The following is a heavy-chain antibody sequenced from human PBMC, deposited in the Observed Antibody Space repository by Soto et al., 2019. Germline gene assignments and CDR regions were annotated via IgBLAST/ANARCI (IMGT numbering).Heavy chain of an antibody. D-gene: IGHD4-17*01. CDR3: PKAGPNFSTVKFEGSYYYGMDV. V-gene: IGHV4-39*01. CDR1: GGSISSSSYY. J-gene: IGHJ6*02. Sequence: SETLSLTCTVSGGSISSSSYYWGWIRQPPGKGLEWIGSIYYSGSTYYNPSLKSRVTISVDTSKNQFSLKLSSVTAADTAVYYCPKAGPNFSTVKFEGSYYYGMDVCGQVNTVTVSS. CDR2: IYYSGST.